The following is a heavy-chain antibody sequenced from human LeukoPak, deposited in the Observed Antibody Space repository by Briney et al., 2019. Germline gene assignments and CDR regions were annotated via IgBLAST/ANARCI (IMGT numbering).Heavy chain of an antibody. D-gene: IGHD3-10*01. J-gene: IGHJ6*02. CDR3: ATQGGVTMVRGVTYYYYYGMDV. Sequence: SVKVSCKASGGTFSSYAISWVRQAPGQGLEWMGGIIPIFGTANYAQKFQGRVTITADESTSTAYMELSSLRSEDTAVYYCATQGGVTMVRGVTYYYYYGMDVWGQGTTVTVSS. CDR1: GGTFSSYA. V-gene: IGHV1-69*13. CDR2: IIPIFGTA.